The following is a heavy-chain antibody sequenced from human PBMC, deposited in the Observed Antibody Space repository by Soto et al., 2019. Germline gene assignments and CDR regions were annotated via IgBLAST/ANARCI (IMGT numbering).Heavy chain of an antibody. V-gene: IGHV4-30-2*01. CDR2: ISHSGST. D-gene: IGHD1-26*01. CDR3: ARGGGLPRSY. J-gene: IGHJ4*02. Sequence: QLQLQESGSGLVKPSQPLSLTCAVSGGSISSGGYSWSWIRQPPGKGLEWIGYISHSGSTYYIPSLKARVTMSVDMSENQVSVMVSSVTAADTAVYYWARGGGLPRSYSGEGPLGTVS. CDR1: GGSISSGGYS.